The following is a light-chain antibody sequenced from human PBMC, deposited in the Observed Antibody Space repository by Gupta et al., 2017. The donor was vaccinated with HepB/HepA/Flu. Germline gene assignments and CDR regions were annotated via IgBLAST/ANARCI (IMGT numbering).Light chain of an antibody. CDR1: SSDVGGYNY. V-gene: IGLV2-14*03. CDR3: SSYTSSSTYVV. Sequence: APGQSITISCTGTSSDVGGYNYVSWYQQHPGKAPKLMIYDVSNRPSGVSNRFSGSESGNTASLTISGLQAEDEADYYCSSYTSSSTYVVFGGGTKLTVL. J-gene: IGLJ2*01. CDR2: DVS.